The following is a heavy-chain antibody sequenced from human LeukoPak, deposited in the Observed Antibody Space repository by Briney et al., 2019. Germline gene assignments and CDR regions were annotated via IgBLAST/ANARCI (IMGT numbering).Heavy chain of an antibody. D-gene: IGHD1-26*01. CDR3: ARRVGATTGVAFDI. CDR2: INPNSGGT. V-gene: IGHV1-2*02. Sequence: ASVKVSCKASGYTFTGYYMHWVRQAPGQGLEWMGWINPNSGGTNYAQKLQGRVTMTRDTSINTAYMELSRPRSDDTAVYYCARRVGATTGVAFDIWGQGTMVTVSS. CDR1: GYTFTGYY. J-gene: IGHJ3*02.